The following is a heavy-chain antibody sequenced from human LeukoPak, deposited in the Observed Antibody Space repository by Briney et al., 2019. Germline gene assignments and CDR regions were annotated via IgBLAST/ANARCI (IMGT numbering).Heavy chain of an antibody. CDR3: AREPPLWSLVTTVYYYGMDV. CDR2: INHSGST. D-gene: IGHD4-11*01. J-gene: IGHJ6*02. V-gene: IGHV4-34*01. CDR1: GGSFSGCY. Sequence: PSGTLSLTCAVYGGSFSGCYWSWIREPPGKGLEGIGEINHSGSTNYNPSLKSRVTISVDTSKNHFSLKLSSVTAADTAVYYCAREPPLWSLVTTVYYYGMDVWGQGTTVTVSS.